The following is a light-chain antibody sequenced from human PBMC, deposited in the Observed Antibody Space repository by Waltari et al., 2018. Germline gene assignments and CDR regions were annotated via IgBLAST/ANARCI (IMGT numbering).Light chain of an antibody. CDR3: GTWDSSLSAVV. J-gene: IGLJ2*01. Sequence: QSVLTQPPSVSAAPGPKVTISCSGSSSYLGNNYVSWYQQLPGTAPKLLIYHNNKRPSGIPDRFSGSKSGTSATLGITGLQAGDEADYYCGTWDSSLSAVVFGGGTKLTVL. CDR1: SSYLGNNY. V-gene: IGLV1-51*01. CDR2: HNN.